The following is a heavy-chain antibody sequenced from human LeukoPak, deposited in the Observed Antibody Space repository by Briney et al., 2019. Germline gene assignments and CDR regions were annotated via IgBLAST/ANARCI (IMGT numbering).Heavy chain of an antibody. V-gene: IGHV3-30*04. D-gene: IGHD6-13*01. Sequence: AGGSLRLSCVASGFSFSDYAMHWVRQAPGKGLEWVAVISADGRDKYYIDSVRGRFTISRDKSKTTVFLQMNSLEVEDTAVYYCATPLTSKWSSSWYSGHFDYWGQGALVTVPS. CDR3: ATPLTSKWSSSWYSGHFDY. CDR2: ISADGRDK. CDR1: GFSFSDYA. J-gene: IGHJ4*02.